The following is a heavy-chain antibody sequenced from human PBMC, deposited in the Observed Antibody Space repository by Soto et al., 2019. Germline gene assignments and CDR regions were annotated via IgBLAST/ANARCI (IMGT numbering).Heavy chain of an antibody. J-gene: IGHJ6*02. CDR2: IYYSGST. V-gene: IGHV4-59*01. D-gene: IGHD3-10*01. CDR1: GGSISSYY. Sequence: SETLSLTCTVSGGSISSYYWSWIRQPPGKGLEWIGYIYYSGSTNYNPSLKSRVTISVDTSKNQFSLKLSSVTAADTDVYYCARDGRSSMDVWGQGTTVTVSS. CDR3: ARDGRSSMDV.